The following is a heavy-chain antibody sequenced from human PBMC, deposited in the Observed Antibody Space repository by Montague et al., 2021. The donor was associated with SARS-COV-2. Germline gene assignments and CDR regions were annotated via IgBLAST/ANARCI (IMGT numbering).Heavy chain of an antibody. CDR3: AKSAWGVTDALDI. J-gene: IGHJ3*02. D-gene: IGHD1-26*01. Sequence: SLRLSCAASEFAFSSYAMSWVRQAPGKGLGWVSAIYSGGSSTFYADSVKGRFTISRDNSKNTLYLQMNSLRAEDTAVYYCAKSAWGVTDALDIWGQGTMVTVSS. CDR2: IYSGGSST. V-gene: IGHV3-23*03. CDR1: EFAFSSYA.